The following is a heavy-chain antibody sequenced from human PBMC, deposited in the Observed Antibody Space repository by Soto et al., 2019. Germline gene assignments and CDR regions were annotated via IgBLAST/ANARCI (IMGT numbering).Heavy chain of an antibody. CDR2: MNPNSGNT. J-gene: IGHJ6*02. Sequence: ASVKVSCKASGYTFTSYDINWVRQATGQALEWMGWMNPNSGNTGYAQKFQGRVTMTRNTSISTAYMELSSLRSEDTAVYYCARVAYSISWYYSGSYPFYYYYGMDVWGQGTTVTVSS. CDR1: GYTFTSYD. D-gene: IGHD6-13*01. CDR3: ARVAYSISWYYSGSYPFYYYYGMDV. V-gene: IGHV1-8*01.